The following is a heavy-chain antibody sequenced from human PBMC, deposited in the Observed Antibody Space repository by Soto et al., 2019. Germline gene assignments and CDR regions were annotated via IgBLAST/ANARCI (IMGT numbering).Heavy chain of an antibody. D-gene: IGHD3-22*01. V-gene: IGHV1-69*01. CDR1: GGTFRSYS. Sequence: QVQLVQSGAEVKKPGSSVKVSCKASGGTFRSYSISWVRQAPGQGLEWMGGIIPIFDITNYAQKFQGRVTITADESTSTAYMELSSLRSDDTAVYYWARPDEGGYSSNHHYYYALDVWGQGTTVTV. J-gene: IGHJ6*02. CDR3: ARPDEGGYSSNHHYYYALDV. CDR2: IIPIFDIT.